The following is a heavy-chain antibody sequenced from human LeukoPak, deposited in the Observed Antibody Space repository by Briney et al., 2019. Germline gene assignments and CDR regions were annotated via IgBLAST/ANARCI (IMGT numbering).Heavy chain of an antibody. D-gene: IGHD6-19*01. J-gene: IGHJ4*02. CDR2: ISYDGNYK. Sequence: SGGSLRLSCAASGFTFSSYGMHWVRQAPGKGLEWVAVISYDGNYKYYADSVKGRFTISRDNSKNTLYLQMNSLRAEDTAVYYCAKEDPYSSGWCKGWGQGTLVTVSS. V-gene: IGHV3-30*18. CDR1: GFTFSSYG. CDR3: AKEDPYSSGWCKG.